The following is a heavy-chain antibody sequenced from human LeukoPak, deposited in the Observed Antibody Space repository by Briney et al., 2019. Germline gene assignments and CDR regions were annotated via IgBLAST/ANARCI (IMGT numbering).Heavy chain of an antibody. CDR3: AKYTPTVTTQRGYFDY. CDR2: ISGSGGST. V-gene: IGHV3-23*01. Sequence: GGSLRLSCAASGFTFSSYAMSWVRQALGKGLEWVSAISGSGGSTYYADSVKGRFTISRDNSKNTLYLQMNSLRAEDTAVYYCAKYTPTVTTQRGYFDYWGQGTLVTVSS. CDR1: GFTFSSYA. J-gene: IGHJ4*02. D-gene: IGHD4-17*01.